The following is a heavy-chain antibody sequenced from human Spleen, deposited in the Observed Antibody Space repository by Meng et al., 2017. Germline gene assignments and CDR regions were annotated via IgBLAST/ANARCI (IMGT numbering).Heavy chain of an antibody. J-gene: IGHJ4*02. CDR2: ISVYNGNT. V-gene: IGHV1-18*01. Sequence: QVQLVQSGAEVKKPGASVKVSCKASGYTFSSYGISWVRQAPGQGLEWMGWISVYNGNTNHAQRFQGRVTMTRDTSANTAYMELSSLRSEDTAFYHCARTTVTGYFDYWGQGTLVTVSS. CDR1: GYTFSSYG. D-gene: IGHD2-21*02. CDR3: ARTTVTGYFDY.